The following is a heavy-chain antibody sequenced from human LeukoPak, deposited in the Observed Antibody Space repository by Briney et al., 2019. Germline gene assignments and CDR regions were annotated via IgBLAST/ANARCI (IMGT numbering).Heavy chain of an antibody. Sequence: PSETLSLTCTVSGGSISSSFWSWIREPPGKGLEWIGYIYYRGSTNYNPSLKSRVTISVDTSRNQFSLKLSSVTAADTAVYYCARDWGSSGGLGVGYWGQGALVTVSS. J-gene: IGHJ4*02. D-gene: IGHD6-19*01. V-gene: IGHV4-59*01. CDR3: ARDWGSSGGLGVGY. CDR1: GGSISSSF. CDR2: IYYRGST.